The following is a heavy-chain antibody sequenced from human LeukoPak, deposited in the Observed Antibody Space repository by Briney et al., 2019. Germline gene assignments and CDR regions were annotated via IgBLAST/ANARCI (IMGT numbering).Heavy chain of an antibody. J-gene: IGHJ4*02. Sequence: PSETLSLTCTVSGGSISSGDYYWSWIRQPPGQGLEWIGYIYYSGSTYYNPSLKSRVTISVDTSKNQFSLKLSSVTAADTAVYYCARAALGRYFDWLRPLDYWGQGTLVTVSS. CDR1: GGSISSGDYY. V-gene: IGHV4-30-4*01. D-gene: IGHD3-9*01. CDR2: IYYSGST. CDR3: ARAALGRYFDWLRPLDY.